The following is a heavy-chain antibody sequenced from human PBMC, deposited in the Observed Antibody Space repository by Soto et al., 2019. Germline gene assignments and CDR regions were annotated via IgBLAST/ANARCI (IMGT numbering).Heavy chain of an antibody. CDR1: GYTFTGYY. CDR3: ARGAEYSSSSIYYYYYGMDV. CDR2: INPNSGGT. Sequence: ASVKVSCKASGYTFTGYYMHWVRQAPGQGPEWMGWINPNSGGTNYAQKFQGWVTMTRDTSISTAYMELSRLRSDDTAVYYCARGAEYSSSSIYYYYYGMDVWGQGTTVTVSS. D-gene: IGHD6-6*01. J-gene: IGHJ6*02. V-gene: IGHV1-2*04.